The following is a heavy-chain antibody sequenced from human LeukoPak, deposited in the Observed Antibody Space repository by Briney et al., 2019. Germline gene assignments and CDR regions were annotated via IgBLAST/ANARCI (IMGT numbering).Heavy chain of an antibody. CDR2: IIPIFGTA. Sequence: SVKVSCKASGGTFSSYAISWVRQAPGQGLEWMGGIIPIFGTANYAQKFQGRVTMTRNTSISTAYMELSSLRSEDTAVYYCARDNGGTAMAYYYYYYMDVWGKGTTVTISS. J-gene: IGHJ6*03. D-gene: IGHD5-18*01. CDR3: ARDNGGTAMAYYYYYYMDV. CDR1: GGTFSSYA. V-gene: IGHV1-69*05.